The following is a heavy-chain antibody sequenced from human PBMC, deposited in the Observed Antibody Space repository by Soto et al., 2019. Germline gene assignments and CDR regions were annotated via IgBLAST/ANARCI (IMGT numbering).Heavy chain of an antibody. Sequence: SETLSLTCAVSGGSINTFYWSWVRQPAGKGLEWIGRIFSSGSTSFNPSLESRVAMSVDTSKNHFSLNLSSVTAADMAVYYCAREGSYSAYNFAHGIQLWSFDFWGQGALVTVSS. CDR2: IFSSGST. CDR3: AREGSYSAYNFAHGIQLWSFDF. J-gene: IGHJ4*02. CDR1: GGSINTFY. D-gene: IGHD5-12*01. V-gene: IGHV4-4*07.